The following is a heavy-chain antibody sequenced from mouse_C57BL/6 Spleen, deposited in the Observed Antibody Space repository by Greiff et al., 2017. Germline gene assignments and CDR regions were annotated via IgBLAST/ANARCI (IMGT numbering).Heavy chain of an antibody. CDR1: GYAFSSSW. D-gene: IGHD1-1*01. V-gene: IGHV1-82*01. J-gene: IGHJ2*01. CDR3: ARGGTTVVEYFDY. Sequence: QVQLQQSGPELVKPGASVKISCKASGYAFSSSWMIWVKQRPGKGLEWIGRIYPGDGDTNYNGKFKGKATLTADKSSSTAYMQLSSLTSEDSAVYFCARGGTTVVEYFDYWGQGTTLTVSS. CDR2: IYPGDGDT.